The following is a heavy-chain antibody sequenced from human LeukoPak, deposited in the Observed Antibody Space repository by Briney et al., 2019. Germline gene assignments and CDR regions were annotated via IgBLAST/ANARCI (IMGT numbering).Heavy chain of an antibody. J-gene: IGHJ4*02. D-gene: IGHD5-24*01. CDR3: AGRDVYNSAY. CDR1: GFTFSGYY. Sequence: PGGSLRLSCAASGFTFSGYYMSWVRQAPGKGLEWVSYITPSGSTIYYADSVKGRFTISRDNAKNLLYLQMNSLRAEDTAVYFCAGRDVYNSAYWGQGTLVTVSS. CDR2: ITPSGSTI. V-gene: IGHV3-11*01.